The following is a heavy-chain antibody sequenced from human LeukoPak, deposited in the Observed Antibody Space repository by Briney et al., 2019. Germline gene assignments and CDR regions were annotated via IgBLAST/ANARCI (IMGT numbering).Heavy chain of an antibody. J-gene: IGHJ4*02. V-gene: IGHV3-30-3*01. CDR3: ARGLYYDFWSGYLFDY. Sequence: GRSLRLSCAASGFTFSSHAMHWVRQAPGKGLEWVAVISYDGSNKYYADSVKGRFTISRDNSKNTLYLQMNRLRAEDTAVYYCARGLYYDFWSGYLFDYWGQGTLVTVSS. D-gene: IGHD3-3*01. CDR1: GFTFSSHA. CDR2: ISYDGSNK.